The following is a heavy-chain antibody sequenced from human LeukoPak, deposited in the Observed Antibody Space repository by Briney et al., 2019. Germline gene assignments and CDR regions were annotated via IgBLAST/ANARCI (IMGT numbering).Heavy chain of an antibody. CDR3: ARLVNYYDSSGYYTPYFDY. V-gene: IGHV1-46*01. D-gene: IGHD3-22*01. CDR1: GYTFTSYY. CDR2: INPSGGST. Sequence: ASVKVSCKASGYTFTSYYMHWVRQAPGQGLEWMGIINPSGGSTSYAQKFQGRVTITRDTSASTAYMELSSLRSEDTAVYYCARLVNYYDSSGYYTPYFDYWGQGTLVTVSS. J-gene: IGHJ4*02.